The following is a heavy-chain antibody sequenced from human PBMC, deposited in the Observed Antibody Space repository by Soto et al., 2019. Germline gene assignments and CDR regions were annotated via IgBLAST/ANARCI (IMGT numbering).Heavy chain of an antibody. CDR1: GFTFDDYA. CDR3: AKDKTGYSSGWPIDY. J-gene: IGHJ4*02. CDR2: ISWNSGSI. Sequence: PGGSLRLSCAASGFTFDDYAMHWVRQAPGKGLEWVSGISWNSGSIGYADSVKGRFTISRDNAKNSLYLQMNSLRAEDTALYYCAKDKTGYSSGWPIDYWGQGTLVTVSS. V-gene: IGHV3-9*01. D-gene: IGHD6-19*01.